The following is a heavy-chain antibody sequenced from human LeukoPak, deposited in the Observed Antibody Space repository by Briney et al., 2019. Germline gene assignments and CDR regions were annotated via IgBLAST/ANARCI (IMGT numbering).Heavy chain of an antibody. CDR3: ARAAAYGSGYD. V-gene: IGHV4-61*01. Sequence: EASETLSLTCTVSGGSVSSGSYYWSWIRQPPGKGLEWIGYIYYSGSSNSNPSLKSRVTISVDKSKNQFSLKLSSVTAADTAVYYCARAAAYGSGYDWGQGTLVTVSS. CDR1: GGSVSSGSYY. D-gene: IGHD3-10*01. J-gene: IGHJ4*02. CDR2: IYYSGSS.